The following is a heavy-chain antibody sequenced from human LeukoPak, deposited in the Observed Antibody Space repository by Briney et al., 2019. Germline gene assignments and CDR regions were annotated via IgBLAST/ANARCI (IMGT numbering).Heavy chain of an antibody. CDR3: AKYGHIRFLEWLLGGGFDY. CDR2: IKQDGSEK. V-gene: IGHV3-7*03. CDR1: GFTFSSYW. D-gene: IGHD3-3*01. J-gene: IGHJ4*02. Sequence: PGGSLRLSCAASGFTFSSYWMSWVRQAPGKGLEWVANIKQDGSEKYYVDSVKGRFTISRDNAKNSLYLQMNSLRAEDTAVYYCAKYGHIRFLEWLLGGGFDYWGQGTLVTVSS.